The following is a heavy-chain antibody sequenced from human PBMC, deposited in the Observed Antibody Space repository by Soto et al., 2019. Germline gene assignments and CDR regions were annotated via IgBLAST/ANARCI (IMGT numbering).Heavy chain of an antibody. CDR3: ARDNGLDIVVVPAALDAFDI. Sequence: QVQLVQSGAEVKKPGSSVKVSCKASGGTFSSYAISWVRQAPGQGLEWMGGIIPIFGTANYAQKFQGRVTITADESTSTAYMELSSLRSEDTAVYYCARDNGLDIVVVPAALDAFDIWGQGTMVTVSS. CDR2: IIPIFGTA. V-gene: IGHV1-69*01. D-gene: IGHD2-2*01. J-gene: IGHJ3*02. CDR1: GGTFSSYA.